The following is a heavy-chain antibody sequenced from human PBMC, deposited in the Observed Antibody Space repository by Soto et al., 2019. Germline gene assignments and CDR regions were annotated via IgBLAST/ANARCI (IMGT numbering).Heavy chain of an antibody. CDR3: AAGGGLPRYY. CDR1: GFTFSTYA. V-gene: IGHV3-23*01. Sequence: PGGSLRLSCAASGFTFSTYAMSWVRQAPGKGLEWVSTINTSGGSTYYADSVKGRFTISRDNSKNTLYLQMNSLRAEDTAVYYYAAGGGLPRYYWGQGTLVTVSS. CDR2: INTSGGST. J-gene: IGHJ4*02. D-gene: IGHD5-12*01.